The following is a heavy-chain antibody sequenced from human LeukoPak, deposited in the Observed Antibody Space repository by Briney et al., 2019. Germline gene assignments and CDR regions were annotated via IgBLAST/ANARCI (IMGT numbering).Heavy chain of an antibody. V-gene: IGHV3-53*01. Sequence: GGSLRLSCAASGFTVSSNYMSWVRQAPGKGLEWVSVTYTGGSTNYADSVKGRFSISRDNSKNTLCLQMNSLRAEDTAVYYCARVDVVTVGKNAFDIWGQGTMVTVSS. D-gene: IGHD4-23*01. CDR3: ARVDVVTVGKNAFDI. J-gene: IGHJ3*02. CDR2: TYTGGST. CDR1: GFTVSSNY.